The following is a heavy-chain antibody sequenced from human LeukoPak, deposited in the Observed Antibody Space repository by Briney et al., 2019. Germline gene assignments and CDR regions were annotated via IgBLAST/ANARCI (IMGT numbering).Heavy chain of an antibody. Sequence: GGSLRLSCAASGFAVTRSYMAWVRQAPGKGLEWVSVISSGASTYYADSVKGRFTISRGDSKNTLYLQMNILTAEDTAVYYCARSPYADHFDYWGQGTLVTVSS. D-gene: IGHD4-17*01. CDR1: GFAVTRSY. CDR3: ARSPYADHFDY. J-gene: IGHJ4*02. V-gene: IGHV3-53*01. CDR2: ISSGAST.